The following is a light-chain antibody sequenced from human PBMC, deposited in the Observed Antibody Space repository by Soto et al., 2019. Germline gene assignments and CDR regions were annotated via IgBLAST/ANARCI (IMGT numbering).Light chain of an antibody. J-gene: IGLJ2*01. Sequence: QSVLTQPPSASGTPGQRVTISCSGSSSNIGSNTVNWYQQLPGTAPKLLSYSNNQRPSGVPDRFSGSKSGTSASLAISGLQSEDEADYYCAAWDDSLNAVVFGGLTKLTVL. V-gene: IGLV1-44*01. CDR1: SSNIGSNT. CDR2: SNN. CDR3: AAWDDSLNAVV.